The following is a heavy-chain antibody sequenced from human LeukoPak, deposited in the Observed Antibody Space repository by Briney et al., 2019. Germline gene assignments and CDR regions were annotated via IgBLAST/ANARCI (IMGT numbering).Heavy chain of an antibody. D-gene: IGHD6-25*01. CDR3: AGGPNRNYFDY. J-gene: IGHJ4*02. CDR2: ISYSGST. Sequence: QVQLQESGPGLVKPSQTLSLTCVVSGGSISSGEYYWTWIRQFPGKGLEWIGYISYSGSTYYNPSLKSRLTISADTSENQFSLKLTSVTAADTAVYYCAGGPNRNYFDYWGQGTLVTVSS. CDR1: GGSISSGEYY. V-gene: IGHV4-31*11.